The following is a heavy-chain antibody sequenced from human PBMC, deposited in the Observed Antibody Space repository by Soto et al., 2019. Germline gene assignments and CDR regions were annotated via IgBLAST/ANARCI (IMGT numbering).Heavy chain of an antibody. D-gene: IGHD3-3*01. Sequence: QVQLQESGPGLVKPSQTLSLTCTVSGGSISSGDYYWSWIRQPPGKGLEWMGYIYYSGSTYYNPSRKSRVTISVDTSKPQFSLKLSSVTAADTAVYYCARGRFLEWLLSGWFDPWGQGTLVTVSS. J-gene: IGHJ5*02. CDR3: ARGRFLEWLLSGWFDP. V-gene: IGHV4-30-4*01. CDR1: GGSISSGDYY. CDR2: IYYSGST.